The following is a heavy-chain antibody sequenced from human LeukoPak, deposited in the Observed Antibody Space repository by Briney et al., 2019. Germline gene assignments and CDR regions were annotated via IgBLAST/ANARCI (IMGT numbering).Heavy chain of an antibody. V-gene: IGHV3-21*01. CDR2: ISSSSSYI. Sequence: KTGGSLRLSCAASGFTFSSYWMHWVRHAPGKGLEWVSSISSSSSYIYYADSVKGRFTISRDNAKNSLYLQMNSLRAEDTAVYYCARDSYGDYNFDYWGRGTPVTVSS. J-gene: IGHJ4*02. D-gene: IGHD4-17*01. CDR3: ARDSYGDYNFDY. CDR1: GFTFSSYW.